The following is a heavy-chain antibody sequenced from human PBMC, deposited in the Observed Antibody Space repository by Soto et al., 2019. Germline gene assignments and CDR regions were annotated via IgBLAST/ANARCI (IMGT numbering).Heavy chain of an antibody. Sequence: SVKVSCKASGGTFSSYAISWVRQAPGQGLEWMGGIIPIFGTANYAQKFRGRVTITADESTSTAYMELSSLRSEDTAVYYCASEKKFGSGWYSNWFDPWGQGTLVTVSS. CDR2: IIPIFGTA. CDR3: ASEKKFGSGWYSNWFDP. CDR1: GGTFSSYA. V-gene: IGHV1-69*13. D-gene: IGHD6-19*01. J-gene: IGHJ5*02.